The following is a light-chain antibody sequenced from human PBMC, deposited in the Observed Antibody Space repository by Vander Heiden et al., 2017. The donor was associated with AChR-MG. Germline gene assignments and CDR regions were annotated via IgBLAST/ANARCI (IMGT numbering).Light chain of an antibody. Sequence: SYELTQPPSVSVSPGQTARITSSGDALPKQYAYWYQKKPGQAPVLVIYKDSERPSGIPERFSGSSSGTTVTLTISGVQAEDEADYYCQSADSSGTPWVFGGGTKLTVL. CDR1: ALPKQY. CDR3: QSADSSGTPWV. V-gene: IGLV3-25*03. J-gene: IGLJ3*02. CDR2: KDS.